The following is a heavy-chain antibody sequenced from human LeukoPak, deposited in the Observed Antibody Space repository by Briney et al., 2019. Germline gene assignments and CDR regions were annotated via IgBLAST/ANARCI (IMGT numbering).Heavy chain of an antibody. V-gene: IGHV4-4*07. CDR2: IYTSGST. CDR3: ASTLGYCSSTSCPDY. Sequence: PSEILSLTCTVSGGSISSYYWSWIRQPAGKGLEWIGRIYTSGSTNYNPSLKSRVTMSVDTSKNQFSLKLSSVTAADTAVYYCASTLGYCSSTSCPDYWGQGTLVTVSS. CDR1: GGSISSYY. J-gene: IGHJ4*02. D-gene: IGHD2-2*01.